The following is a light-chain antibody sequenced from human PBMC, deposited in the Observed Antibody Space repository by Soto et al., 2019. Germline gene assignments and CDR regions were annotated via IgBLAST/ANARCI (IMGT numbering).Light chain of an antibody. CDR3: SSYTSSTTPYV. CDR1: SSDFGGYNY. CDR2: DVS. V-gene: IGLV2-14*03. J-gene: IGLJ1*01. Sequence: QSVLTPPASVSGSPGQSITISCTGTSSDFGGYNYVSWYQRHPGKAPKLMIFDVSNRPSGVSNRFSGSKSANTASLTISGLQAEDEADYFCSSYTSSTTPYVFGTGTKVTVL.